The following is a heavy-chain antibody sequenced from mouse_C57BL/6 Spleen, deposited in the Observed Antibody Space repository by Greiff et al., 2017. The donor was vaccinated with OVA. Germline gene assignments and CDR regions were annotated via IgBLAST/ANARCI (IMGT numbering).Heavy chain of an antibody. J-gene: IGHJ4*01. CDR1: GYTFTSYW. CDR2: INPSSGYT. Sequence: QVHVKQSGAELAKPGASVKLSCKASGYTFTSYWMHWVKQRPGQGLEWIGYINPSSGYTKYNQKFKDKATLTADKSSSTAYMQLSSLTYEDSAVYYCARDYGSSYDAMDYWGQGTSVTVSS. CDR3: ARDYGSSYDAMDY. V-gene: IGHV1-7*01. D-gene: IGHD1-1*01.